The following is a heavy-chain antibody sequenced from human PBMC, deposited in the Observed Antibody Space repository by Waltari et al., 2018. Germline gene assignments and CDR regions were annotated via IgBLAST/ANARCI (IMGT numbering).Heavy chain of an antibody. Sequence: QVTLKESGPVLVKPTETLTLTCTVSGFSLSTARMGVSWIRKPPGKALEWLAHIFSNDEKSYSTSLKSRLTISKDTSKSQVVLTMTNMDPVDTATYYCARIRVSGITGTPYYFDYWGQGTLVTVSS. V-gene: IGHV2-26*01. D-gene: IGHD1-7*01. CDR2: IFSNDEK. CDR1: GFSLSTARMG. J-gene: IGHJ4*02. CDR3: ARIRVSGITGTPYYFDY.